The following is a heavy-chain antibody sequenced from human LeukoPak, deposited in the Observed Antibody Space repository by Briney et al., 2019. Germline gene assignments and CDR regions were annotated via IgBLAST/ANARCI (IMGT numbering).Heavy chain of an antibody. CDR2: INPNSGGT. CDR3: ARDNTELMWIQPYFDH. Sequence: ASVRVSCKASRSTFTGYYMHWVRQAPGQQLECMGWINPNSGGTNYAQKFQGRVTMTRDTSISTAYMELSRLRSDDTAVYYCARDNTELMWIQPYFDHWGQGTLVTVSS. D-gene: IGHD5-18*01. CDR1: RSTFTGYY. V-gene: IGHV1-2*02. J-gene: IGHJ4*02.